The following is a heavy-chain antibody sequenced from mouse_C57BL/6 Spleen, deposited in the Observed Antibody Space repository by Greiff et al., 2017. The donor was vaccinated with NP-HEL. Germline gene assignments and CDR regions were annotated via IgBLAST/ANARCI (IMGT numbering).Heavy chain of an antibody. CDR2: IYPGSGNT. D-gene: IGHD4-1*01. CDR3: ARGELGVFDY. Sequence: QVQLQQSGAELVRPGASVKLSCKASGYTFTDYYINWVKQRPGQGLEWIARIYPGSGNTYYNEKFKGKATLTAEKSSSTAYMQLSSLTSEDSAVYFCARGELGVFDYWGQGTTLTVSS. CDR1: GYTFTDYY. J-gene: IGHJ2*01. V-gene: IGHV1-76*01.